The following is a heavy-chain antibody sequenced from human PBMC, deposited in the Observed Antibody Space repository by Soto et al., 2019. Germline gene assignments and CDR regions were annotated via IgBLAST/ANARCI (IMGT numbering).Heavy chain of an antibody. Sequence: QLQLQESGPGLVKPSETLSLTCTVSGGSISSSSYYWGWIRQPPGKGMEWIGSIYYSGSTYYNPALKSRVPISVDTSTTQLSLKRSSVTAADTAVYYCATHSGYGDYFFDYYGMDVWGQGTTVTVSS. J-gene: IGHJ6*02. CDR2: IYYSGST. CDR3: ATHSGYGDYFFDYYGMDV. V-gene: IGHV4-39*01. D-gene: IGHD4-17*01. CDR1: GGSISSSSYY.